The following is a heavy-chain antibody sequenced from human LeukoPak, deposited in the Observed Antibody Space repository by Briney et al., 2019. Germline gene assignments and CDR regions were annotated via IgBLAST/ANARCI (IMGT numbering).Heavy chain of an antibody. CDR1: GFTYSSYA. CDR2: ISGSGGST. V-gene: IGHV3-23*01. D-gene: IGHD5-12*01. CDR3: ARVPSLKWSATTGY. J-gene: IGHJ4*02. Sequence: PGGSLRLSCTASGFTYSSYAVSWVRQAPGKGLEWVSSISGSGGSTYYADSVRGRFTISRDNSKNTLYLQMNSLRAEDTAVYYCARVPSLKWSATTGYWGQGTLVTVSS.